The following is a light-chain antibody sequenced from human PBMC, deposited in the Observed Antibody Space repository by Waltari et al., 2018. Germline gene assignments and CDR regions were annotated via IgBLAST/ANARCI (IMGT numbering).Light chain of an antibody. V-gene: IGLV2-14*03. CDR2: DVS. CDR3: TSYRSTNTRVI. CDR1: NGAVGGYYY. J-gene: IGLJ2*01. Sequence: QSALTQPASVSGSPGQSITISCTGINGAVGGYYYVSWYQQYPGKAPKLLIYDVSHRPSGVSSRFSASKSGNTASLTISGLQTEDEADYYCTSYRSTNTRVIFGGGTKLAVL.